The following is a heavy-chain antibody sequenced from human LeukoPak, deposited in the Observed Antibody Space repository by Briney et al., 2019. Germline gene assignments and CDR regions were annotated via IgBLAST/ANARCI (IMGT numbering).Heavy chain of an antibody. V-gene: IGHV4-39*07. D-gene: IGHD2-15*01. CDR3: ARGRRGYCSGGSCPNWFDP. CDR1: GGSIRSNYYY. J-gene: IGHJ5*02. CDR2: IYYSGST. Sequence: PSETLSLTCSVSGGSIRSNYYYYGWIRQPPGKGLEWIGSIYYSGSTFYNPSLRSRVTISVGTSKNQFSLKLSSVTAADTAVYYCARGRRGYCSGGSCPNWFDPWGQGTLVTVSS.